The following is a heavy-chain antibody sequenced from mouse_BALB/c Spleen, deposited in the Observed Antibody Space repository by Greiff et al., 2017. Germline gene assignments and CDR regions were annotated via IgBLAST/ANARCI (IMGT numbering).Heavy chain of an antibody. D-gene: IGHD1-1*01. Sequence: VQLQESAAELARPGASVKMSCKASGYTFTSYTMHWVKQRPGQGLEWIGYINPSSGYTEYNQKFKDKTTLTADKSSSTAYMQLSSLTSEDSAVYYCARSGLLRSFYAMDYWGQGTSVTVSS. V-gene: IGHV1-4*02. CDR1: GYTFTSYT. CDR2: INPSSGYT. J-gene: IGHJ4*01. CDR3: ARSGLLRSFYAMDY.